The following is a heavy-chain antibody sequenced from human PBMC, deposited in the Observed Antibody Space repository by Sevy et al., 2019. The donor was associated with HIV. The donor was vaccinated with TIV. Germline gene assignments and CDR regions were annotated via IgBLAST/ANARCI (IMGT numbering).Heavy chain of an antibody. Sequence: ASVKVSCKASGYTFTGYYMHWVRQAPGQGLEWMGWINPNSGGTNYAQKFQGRVTMTRDTSISTAYMELSRLRSDDTAVYYCASSPGSGTYKKTYYFDYWGQGTLVTVSS. CDR1: GYTFTGYY. J-gene: IGHJ4*02. CDR3: ASSPGSGTYKKTYYFDY. V-gene: IGHV1-2*02. D-gene: IGHD3-10*01. CDR2: INPNSGGT.